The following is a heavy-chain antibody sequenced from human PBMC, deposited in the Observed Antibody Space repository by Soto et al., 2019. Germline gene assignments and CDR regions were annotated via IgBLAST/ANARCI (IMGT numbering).Heavy chain of an antibody. CDR2: IIPILGIA. V-gene: IGHV1-69*04. Sequence: ASVKVSCKASGGTFSSYAISWGRQAPGQGLEWMGRIIPILGIANYAQKFQGRVTITADKSTSTAYMELSSLRSEDTAVYYCARGRWMATIDYWGQGTLVTVSS. J-gene: IGHJ4*02. CDR1: GGTFSSYA. D-gene: IGHD5-12*01. CDR3: ARGRWMATIDY.